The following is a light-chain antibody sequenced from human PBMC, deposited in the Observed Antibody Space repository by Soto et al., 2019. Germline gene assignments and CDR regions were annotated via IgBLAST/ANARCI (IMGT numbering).Light chain of an antibody. CDR3: QQRSNWPT. Sequence: EIVLTQSPATLSLSPGERATLSCRASQSVSRYLAWYQQKPGQAPRLLIYDASNRATGIPARFSGSGSGTDFTLTISSLEPDDFAVYYCQQRSNWPTFGGGTKVEIK. CDR2: DAS. V-gene: IGKV3-11*01. J-gene: IGKJ4*01. CDR1: QSVSRY.